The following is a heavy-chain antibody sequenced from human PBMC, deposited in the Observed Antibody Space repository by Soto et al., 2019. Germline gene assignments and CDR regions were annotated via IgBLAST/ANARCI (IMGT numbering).Heavy chain of an antibody. CDR1: GFTVSSNY. J-gene: IGHJ3*02. CDR3: ARGYSWSYYVAFDI. D-gene: IGHD1-26*01. Sequence: GGSLRLSCAASGFTVSSNYMSWVRQAPGKGLEWVSVIYSGGSTYYADSVKGRFTISRDNSKNTLYLQMDSLRADDTAVYYCARGYSWSYYVAFDIWGQGTMVTVSS. CDR2: IYSGGST. V-gene: IGHV3-53*01.